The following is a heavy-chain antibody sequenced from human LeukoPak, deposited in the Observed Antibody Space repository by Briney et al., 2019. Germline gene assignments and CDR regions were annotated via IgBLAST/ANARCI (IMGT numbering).Heavy chain of an antibody. J-gene: IGHJ4*02. Sequence: SETLSLTCTVSGGSISSSSYYWGWIRQPPGKGLEWIGSIYYSGSTYYNASLKSRVTISVDTSKNQFSLKLSSVTAADTAVYYCARDTTPDYYDFWSGYYDYWGQGTLVTVSS. CDR3: ARDTTPDYYDFWSGYYDY. V-gene: IGHV4-39*07. CDR2: IYYSGST. D-gene: IGHD3-3*01. CDR1: GGSISSSSYY.